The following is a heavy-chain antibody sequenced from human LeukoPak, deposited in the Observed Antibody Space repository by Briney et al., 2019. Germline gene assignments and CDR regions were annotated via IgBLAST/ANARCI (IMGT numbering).Heavy chain of an antibody. J-gene: IGHJ4*02. CDR3: AKGGSWGDSSSWYGLEFDY. Sequence: GGSLRLSCAASGFTFSSYGMHWVRQAPGKGLEWVAFIRYDGSNKYYADSVKGRFTISRDNSKNTLYLQMNSLRAEDTAVYYCAKGGSWGDSSSWYGLEFDYWGQGTLVTVSS. D-gene: IGHD6-13*01. V-gene: IGHV3-30*02. CDR1: GFTFSSYG. CDR2: IRYDGSNK.